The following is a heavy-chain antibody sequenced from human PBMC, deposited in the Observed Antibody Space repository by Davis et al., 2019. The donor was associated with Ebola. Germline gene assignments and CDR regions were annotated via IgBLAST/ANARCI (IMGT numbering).Heavy chain of an antibody. CDR1: GFVFSSYV. CDR3: AKDSYVGSGGYYYYGMDV. CDR2: LGLSADT. D-gene: IGHD3-10*01. V-gene: IGHV3-23*01. J-gene: IGHJ6*02. Sequence: GESLKISCAASGFVFSSYVMSWVRRAPGKGLEWVSTLGLSADTYYADSVKGRFTISRDNSKNTLYLQMNSLRAEDTAVYYCAKDSYVGSGGYYYYGMDVWGQGTTVTVSS.